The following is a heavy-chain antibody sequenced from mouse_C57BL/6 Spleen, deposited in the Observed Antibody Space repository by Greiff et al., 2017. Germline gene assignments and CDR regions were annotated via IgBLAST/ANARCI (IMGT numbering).Heavy chain of an antibody. D-gene: IGHD1-1*01. V-gene: IGHV1-64*01. CDR3: ARSLYGYYFDD. J-gene: IGHJ2*01. Sequence: VQLQQSGAELVKPGASVKLSCKASGYTFTSYWMHWVKQRPGQGLEWIGMIHPNSGSTNYNEKFKSKATLTVDKSSSTAYMQLSSLTSEDSAVYYCARSLYGYYFDDWGQGTTLTVAS. CDR2: IHPNSGST. CDR1: GYTFTSYW.